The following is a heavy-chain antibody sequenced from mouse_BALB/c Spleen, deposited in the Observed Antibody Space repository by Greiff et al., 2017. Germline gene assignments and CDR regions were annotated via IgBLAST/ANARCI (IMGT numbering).Heavy chain of an antibody. CDR3: ARGVYYGYGNYYFDY. CDR1: GFNIKDTY. D-gene: IGHD2-2*01. J-gene: IGHJ2*01. V-gene: IGHV14-3*02. Sequence: VTLKVSGAELVKPGASVKLSCTASGFNIKDTYMHWVKQRPEQGLEWIGRIDPANGNTKYDPKFQGKATITADTSSNTAYLQLSSLTSEDTAVYYCARGVYYGYGNYYFDYWGQGTTLTVSS. CDR2: IDPANGNT.